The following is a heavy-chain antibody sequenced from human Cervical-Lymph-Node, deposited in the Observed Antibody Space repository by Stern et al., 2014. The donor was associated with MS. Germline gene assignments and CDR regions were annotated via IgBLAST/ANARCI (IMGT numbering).Heavy chain of an antibody. J-gene: IGHJ4*02. CDR3: TTEHPDWSGGYCYAD. Sequence: QVQLVESGAEVEKPGSSVKVSCRASGGTFSYYPITWVRQAPGQGLEWMGSILPLFGTTNYAQKIQDRGRLAADESTSTAYMEMRKWRFEDAAVYDWTTEHPDWSGGYCYADWGQGTLVTVSS. CDR1: GGTFSYYP. CDR2: ILPLFGTT. D-gene: IGHD2-21*01. V-gene: IGHV1-69*18.